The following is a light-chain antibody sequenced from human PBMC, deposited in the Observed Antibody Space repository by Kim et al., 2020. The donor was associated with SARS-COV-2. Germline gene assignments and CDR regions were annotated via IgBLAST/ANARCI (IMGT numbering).Light chain of an antibody. CDR1: QSLVHSDGNTY. CDR2: KAS. Sequence: DVVMTQSPLSLPATLGQPASISCRCSQSLVHSDGNTYLSWFQQRPGQSPRRLIYKASNRDSGVPDRFSGSGSGTDFTLKISRVEAEDVGVYYCMQSTQWPGTFGGGTKVDIK. V-gene: IGKV2-30*02. CDR3: MQSTQWPGT. J-gene: IGKJ4*01.